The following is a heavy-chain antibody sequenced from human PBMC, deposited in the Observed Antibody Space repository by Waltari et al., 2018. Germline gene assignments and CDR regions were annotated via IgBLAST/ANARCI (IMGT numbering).Heavy chain of an antibody. CDR1: GYTFTSYY. V-gene: IGHV1-46*01. D-gene: IGHD5-12*01. CDR3: ARDPGNSGYDLNGEDY. Sequence: QVQLVQSGAEVKKPGASVKVSCKESGYTFTSYYMHWVRQAPGQGLEWMGKITPGGGSTSYEQKSQGRVTMTRDTSTSTVYMELSSLRSEDTAVYYCARDPGNSGYDLNGEDYWGQGTLVTVSS. J-gene: IGHJ4*02. CDR2: ITPGGGST.